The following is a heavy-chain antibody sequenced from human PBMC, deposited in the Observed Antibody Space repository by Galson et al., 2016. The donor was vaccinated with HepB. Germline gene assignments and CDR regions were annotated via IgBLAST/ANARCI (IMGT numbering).Heavy chain of an antibody. Sequence: SLRLSCAVSGFTFSTYAMSWVRQAPGKGLEWISGINIRGDSTYYADSVKGRFTIFRDNSKNTVYPQMNSLRAEDTAVYYCARGVRGLQSGFAFDVWGQGTMVTVSS. CDR1: GFTFSTYA. V-gene: IGHV3-23*01. CDR2: INIRGDST. J-gene: IGHJ3*01. CDR3: ARGVRGLQSGFAFDV. D-gene: IGHD3-10*01.